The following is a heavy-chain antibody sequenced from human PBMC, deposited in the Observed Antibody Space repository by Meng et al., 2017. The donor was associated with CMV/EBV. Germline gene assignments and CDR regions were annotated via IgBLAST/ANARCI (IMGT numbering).Heavy chain of an antibody. CDR1: GYTFTSYE. V-gene: IGHV1-8*01. Sequence: ASVKVSCKASGYTFTSYEINWVRQATGQGLEWMGWMNPHSGNTGYAQKFQGRVTMTRNTSISTAYMELSSLRSEDTAVYYCARVRRATAYYGMDVWGQGTTVTVSS. CDR2: MNPHSGNT. D-gene: IGHD5-24*01. CDR3: ARVRRATAYYGMDV. J-gene: IGHJ6*02.